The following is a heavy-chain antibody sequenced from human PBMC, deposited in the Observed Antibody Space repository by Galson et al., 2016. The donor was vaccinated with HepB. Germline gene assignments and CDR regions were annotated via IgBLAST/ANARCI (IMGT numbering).Heavy chain of an antibody. Sequence: SLRLSCAASGLTFSSCDMHWVRQATGKGLEWVSAIGTAGDTYYPGSVRGRFTISRENSKNSLYLHMNSLTAGDTAVYYCARGKFDCSGGTCHYYGMDVWGKGTTVTVSS. V-gene: IGHV3-13*01. CDR3: ARGKFDCSGGTCHYYGMDV. D-gene: IGHD2-15*01. CDR2: IGTAGDT. CDR1: GLTFSSCD. J-gene: IGHJ6*04.